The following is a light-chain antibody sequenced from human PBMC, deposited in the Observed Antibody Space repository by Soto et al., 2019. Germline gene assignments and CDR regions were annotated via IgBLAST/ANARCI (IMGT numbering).Light chain of an antibody. CDR2: GAS. CDR1: QSVSSSY. CDR3: QQYGSSPHT. V-gene: IGKV3-20*01. J-gene: IGKJ2*01. Sequence: EIVLTQSPGTLSLSPGERATLSCRASQSVSSSYLAWYQHKPGQAPRLLIYGASSRATGIPDRFSGSGSWTNFPLTISRLEPEDFAVYYCQQYGSSPHTFGQGTKLEIK.